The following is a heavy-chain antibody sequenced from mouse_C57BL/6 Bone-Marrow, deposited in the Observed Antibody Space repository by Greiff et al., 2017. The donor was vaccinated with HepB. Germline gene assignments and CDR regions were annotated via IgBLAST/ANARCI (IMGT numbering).Heavy chain of an antibody. V-gene: IGHV5-6*01. CDR1: GFTFSSYG. CDR2: ISSGGSYT. Sequence: EVKLVESGGDLVKPGGSLKLSCAASGFTFSSYGMSWVRQTPDKRLEWVATISSGGSYTYYPDSVKGRFTISRDNATNTLYLQMSSLKSEDTAMYYCARPPYDYDWYFDVWGTGTTVTVAS. J-gene: IGHJ1*03. CDR3: ARPPYDYDWYFDV. D-gene: IGHD2-4*01.